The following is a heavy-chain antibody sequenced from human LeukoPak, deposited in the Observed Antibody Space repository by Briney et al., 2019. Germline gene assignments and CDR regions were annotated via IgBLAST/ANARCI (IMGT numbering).Heavy chain of an antibody. D-gene: IGHD3-3*01. V-gene: IGHV3-30-3*01. CDR2: ISYDGSNK. CDR3: ARDLVSAGFLEWSYYYYGMDV. Sequence: PGGSLRLSCAASGFTFSSYAMHWVRQAPGKGLEWVAVISYDGSNKYYADSVKGRFTISRDNSKNTPYLQMNSLRAEDTAVYYCARDLVSAGFLEWSYYYYGMDVWGQGTTVTVSS. J-gene: IGHJ6*02. CDR1: GFTFSSYA.